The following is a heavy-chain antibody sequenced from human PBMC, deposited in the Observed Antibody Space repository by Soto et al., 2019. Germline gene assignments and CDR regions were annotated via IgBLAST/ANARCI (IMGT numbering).Heavy chain of an antibody. CDR3: ARDSSPYGDYVGFDY. J-gene: IGHJ4*01. V-gene: IGHV1-18*01. D-gene: IGHD4-17*01. Sequence: QVQLVQSGAEVKKPGASVKVSCKASGYTLTSYGISWVRQAPGQGLEWMGWISAYNGNTNYAQKLQGRVTMTTDTSTSTAYMELRSLRSDDTAVYYCARDSSPYGDYVGFDYWGHGTLVTVSS. CDR2: ISAYNGNT. CDR1: GYTLTSYG.